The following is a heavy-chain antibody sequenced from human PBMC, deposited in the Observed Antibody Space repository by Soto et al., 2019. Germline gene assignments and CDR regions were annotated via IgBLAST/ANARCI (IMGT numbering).Heavy chain of an antibody. CDR3: WRYNSYDIDY. D-gene: IGHD3-22*01. CDR2: IHYSGTT. CDR1: GTSISSYY. Sequence: AETLTLSCTVSGTSISSYYWSWIRQPPGKGLEWMANIHYSGTTNYNASLASGRTPSVDTTKNQFSLKMTSVTGAERAMYFCWRYNSYDIDYWGRGTLVTVSS. J-gene: IGHJ4*02. V-gene: IGHV4-59*01.